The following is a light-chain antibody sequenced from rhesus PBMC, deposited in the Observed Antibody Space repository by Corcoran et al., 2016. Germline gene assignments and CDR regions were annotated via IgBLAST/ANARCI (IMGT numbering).Light chain of an antibody. CDR3: QQGYSYPLT. V-gene: IGKV1S9*01. CDR2: RAS. CDR1: QSLSNY. Sequence: DFQMTQSPSSLSASVGDRVTITCQASQSLSNYLNWYQQKPGKIPNLLIYRASRLQSGIPSRFSGSGYGTDFTLTISSLQPEDFATYYCQQGYSYPLTFGGGTKVELK. J-gene: IGKJ4*01.